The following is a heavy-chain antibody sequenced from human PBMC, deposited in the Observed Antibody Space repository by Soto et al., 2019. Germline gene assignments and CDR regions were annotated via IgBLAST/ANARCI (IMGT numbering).Heavy chain of an antibody. J-gene: IGHJ4*02. CDR3: AKPYYYDSSGYYPYYFDY. CDR2: ISYDGSNK. Sequence: LRLSCAASGFTFSSYGMHWVRQAPGKGLEWVAVISYDGSNKYYADSVKGRFTISRDNSKNTLYLQMNSLRAEDTAVYYCAKPYYYDSSGYYPYYFDYWGQGTLVTVSS. CDR1: GFTFSSYG. D-gene: IGHD3-22*01. V-gene: IGHV3-30*18.